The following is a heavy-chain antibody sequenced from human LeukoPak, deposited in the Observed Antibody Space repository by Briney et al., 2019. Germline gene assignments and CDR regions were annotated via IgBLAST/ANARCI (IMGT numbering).Heavy chain of an antibody. J-gene: IGHJ4*02. CDR3: AHRKNYYDSSVFDN. V-gene: IGHV2-5*02. CDR2: IYWDDDR. Sequence: SGPTLVNPTQTLTLTCTFSGFSLNTRGVGVGWIRQPPGRALEWLALIYWDDDRRYSPSPKSRLTITKDTSRNQVVLTMTNMDPVDTATYFCAHRKNYYDSSVFDNWGQGTLVTVSS. D-gene: IGHD3-22*01. CDR1: GFSLNTRGVG.